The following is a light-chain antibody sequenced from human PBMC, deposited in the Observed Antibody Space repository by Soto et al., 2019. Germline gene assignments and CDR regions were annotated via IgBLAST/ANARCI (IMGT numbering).Light chain of an antibody. Sequence: DIPMTQSASSMSATLGDRVTITCRASQRISSYLNWYQKKPGKATKLLIYDASSLESGVPSRFSGSGSGTEFPLTISSLQPYYFSTYYRQQYNSYWTFGQGTKVDI. CDR3: QQYNSYWT. CDR2: DAS. CDR1: QRISSY. V-gene: IGKV1-5*01. J-gene: IGKJ1*01.